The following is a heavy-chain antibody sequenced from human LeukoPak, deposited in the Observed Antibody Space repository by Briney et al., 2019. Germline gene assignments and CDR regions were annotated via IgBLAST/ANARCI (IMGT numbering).Heavy chain of an antibody. Sequence: PGGSLRLSCAASGFTFSSYWMHWVRQAPGKGLVWVSRINSDGSSTSYADSVKGRFTISRDNAKNTLYLQMNSLRAEDTAVYYCVRARVVPAAIGAFDIWGQGTTVTVSS. CDR2: INSDGSST. J-gene: IGHJ3*02. CDR1: GFTFSSYW. CDR3: VRARVVPAAIGAFDI. D-gene: IGHD2-2*01. V-gene: IGHV3-74*01.